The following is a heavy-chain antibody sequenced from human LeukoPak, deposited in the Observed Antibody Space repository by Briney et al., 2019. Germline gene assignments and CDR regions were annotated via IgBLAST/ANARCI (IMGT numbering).Heavy chain of an antibody. CDR1: GFTFSSYG. CDR2: ISGSGSNT. CDR3: ARDRRYSYRFFDY. D-gene: IGHD5-18*01. J-gene: IGHJ4*02. Sequence: GGSLRLSCVVSGFTFSSYGMSWVRQAPGKGLEWVSGISGSGSNTYYADSVKGRFTVSRDNSRNTLYLQMNSLRAEDTAVYSCARDRRYSYRFFDYWGQGTLVTVSS. V-gene: IGHV3-23*01.